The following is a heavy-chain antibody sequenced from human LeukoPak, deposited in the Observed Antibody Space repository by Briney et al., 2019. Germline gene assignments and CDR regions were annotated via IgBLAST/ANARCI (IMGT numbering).Heavy chain of an antibody. Sequence: ASVKVSCKTSGYSFTDYYIHWVRQAPGQGLEWMGWINPNSGSTSSSQKFQDRVTMTRDTFITTVYMELSWLTSDDTAIYYCARAHRLDGGQYLIGLWAQGTLVTVFS. V-gene: IGHV1-2*02. CDR1: GYSFTDYY. CDR3: ARAHRLDGGQYLIGL. CDR2: INPNSGST. J-gene: IGHJ4*02. D-gene: IGHD3/OR15-3a*01.